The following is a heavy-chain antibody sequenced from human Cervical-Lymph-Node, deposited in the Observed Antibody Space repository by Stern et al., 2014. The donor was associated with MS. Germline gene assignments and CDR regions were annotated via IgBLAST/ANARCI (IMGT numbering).Heavy chain of an antibody. CDR2: FDTENDET. CDR1: GYSLSEIS. J-gene: IGHJ3*02. Sequence: VQLVQSGAEVKKPGVSVKVSCKVSGYSLSEISMHWVRQAPGKGLEWMGGFDTENDETFYAQNFQGRLTMTEDTSTDTAYMELSSLRSEDTAVYYCAGGGGTIDIWGQGTPVIVSS. CDR3: AGGGGTIDI. D-gene: IGHD1-26*01. V-gene: IGHV1-24*01.